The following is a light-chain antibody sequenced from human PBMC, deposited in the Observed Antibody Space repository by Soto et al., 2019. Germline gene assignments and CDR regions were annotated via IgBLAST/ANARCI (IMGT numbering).Light chain of an antibody. CDR2: EVS. J-gene: IGLJ1*01. CDR1: SNDVGGYNF. V-gene: IGLV2-8*01. CDR3: SSLGV. Sequence: QSVLTQPPSASGSRGQSVTISCTGTSNDVGGYNFVSWFQQHPGKAPKLMIYEVSQRPSGVPDRFSGSKSGNTASLTVSGLQAEDEADYYCSSLGVFGTGTKVTVL.